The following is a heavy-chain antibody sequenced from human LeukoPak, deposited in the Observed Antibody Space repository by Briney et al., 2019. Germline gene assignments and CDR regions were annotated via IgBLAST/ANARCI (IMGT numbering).Heavy chain of an antibody. D-gene: IGHD3-22*01. J-gene: IGHJ4*02. CDR1: GFTFSCYW. CDR2: IKQDGSEK. Sequence: GGSLRLSCAASGFTFSCYWMSWVRQAPGKGLEWVANIKQDGSEKYYVDSVKGRFTISRDNAKNSLYLQMNSLRAEDTAVYYCARDAFRGGYYPFDYWGQGTLVTVSS. CDR3: ARDAFRGGYYPFDY. V-gene: IGHV3-7*01.